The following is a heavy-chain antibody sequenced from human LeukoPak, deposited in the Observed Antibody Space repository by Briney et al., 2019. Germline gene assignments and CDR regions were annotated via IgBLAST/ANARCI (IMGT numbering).Heavy chain of an antibody. CDR3: TSRYCTTTNCYSFDI. V-gene: IGHV3-21*01. CDR2: ISSSSAHI. CDR1: GFSFSTYS. D-gene: IGHD2-2*01. Sequence: GGSLRLSCAASGFSFSTYSMNWVRQAPGKGLEWVSSISSSSAHIFYADSVKGRFSISRDNAKNSLYLQMNSLRVEDTAVYYCTSRYCTTTNCYSFDIWGQGTMVTLSS. J-gene: IGHJ3*02.